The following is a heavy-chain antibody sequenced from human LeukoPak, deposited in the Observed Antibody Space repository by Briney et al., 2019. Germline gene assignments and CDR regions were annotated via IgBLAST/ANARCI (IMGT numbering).Heavy chain of an antibody. CDR2: ISYDGSNK. CDR1: GFTFSSYA. Sequence: GGSLRLSCAASGFTFSSYAMHWVRQAPSEVLEWVAVISYDGSNKYYADSVKGRFTISRDNSKNTLYLQMNSLRAEDTAVYYCARDPGYSYDLIYFDYWGQGTLVTVSS. CDR3: ARDPGYSYDLIYFDY. V-gene: IGHV3-30-3*01. J-gene: IGHJ4*02. D-gene: IGHD5-18*01.